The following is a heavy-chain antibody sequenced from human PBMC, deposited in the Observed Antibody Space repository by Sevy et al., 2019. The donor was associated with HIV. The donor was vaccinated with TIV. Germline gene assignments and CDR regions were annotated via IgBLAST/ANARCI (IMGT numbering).Heavy chain of an antibody. CDR2: IHYTGGT. J-gene: IGHJ4*02. CDR1: GGSISNSDSY. Sequence: SETLSLTCTLSGGSISNSDSYWSWIRQPPGKGLEWIGYIHYTGGTYYNPFLKSRVAMSVDTSEKQFSLKLSSMTEADTAVYYCASKRGYNHGPFDYWGQGTLVTVSS. CDR3: ASKRGYNHGPFDY. V-gene: IGHV4-30-4*02. D-gene: IGHD5-12*01.